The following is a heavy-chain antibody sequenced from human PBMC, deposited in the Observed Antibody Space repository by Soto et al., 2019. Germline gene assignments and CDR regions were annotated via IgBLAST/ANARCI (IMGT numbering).Heavy chain of an antibody. CDR3: ARDGAYDIYSGYSLGMDV. Sequence: AAVKVSCKASGYTFPHYYLHWVRQAPAQGLEWMGWINPNNGDTNYAQKLQGRATMTRHTSISTVYMELSRLRSDDTAVYYCARDGAYDIYSGYSLGMDVWGQGTTVTVSS. CDR1: GYTFPHYY. J-gene: IGHJ6*02. V-gene: IGHV1-2*02. D-gene: IGHD3-3*01. CDR2: INPNNGDT.